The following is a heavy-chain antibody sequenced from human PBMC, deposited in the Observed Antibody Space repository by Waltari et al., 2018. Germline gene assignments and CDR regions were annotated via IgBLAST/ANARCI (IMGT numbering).Heavy chain of an antibody. CDR1: GYSFTSYW. J-gene: IGHJ3*02. CDR2: IYPGDSAT. D-gene: IGHD1-1*01. CDR3: ARLHQKKMVQGAFDI. Sequence: EAQLVQSGAEVKKQGESLKISCKGSGYSFTSYWIGWVRQMPGKGLEWRGIIYPGDSATRYSPSFQGQVTTSADKSISTAYLQWSSLKASDTAMYYCARLHQKKMVQGAFDIWGQGTMVIVSS. V-gene: IGHV5-51*03.